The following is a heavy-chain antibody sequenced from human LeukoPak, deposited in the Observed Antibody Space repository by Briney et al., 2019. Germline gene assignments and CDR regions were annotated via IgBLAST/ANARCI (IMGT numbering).Heavy chain of an antibody. J-gene: IGHJ4*02. CDR2: INPSGGST. CDR1: GYTFTSYY. CDR3: ASLPGGYSYAYEEDY. Sequence: ASVKVSCKASGYTFTSYYMHWERQAPGQGLEWMGIINPSGGSTSYAQKFQGRVTMTRDTSTSTVYMELSSLRSEDTAVYYCASLPGGYSYAYEEDYWGQGTLVTVSS. D-gene: IGHD5-18*01. V-gene: IGHV1-46*01.